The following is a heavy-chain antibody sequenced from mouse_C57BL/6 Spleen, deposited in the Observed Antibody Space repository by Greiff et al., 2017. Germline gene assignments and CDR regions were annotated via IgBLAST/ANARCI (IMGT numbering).Heavy chain of an antibody. D-gene: IGHD2-3*01. CDR2: ISYSGST. V-gene: IGHV3-1*01. J-gene: IGHJ3*01. CDR3: ARDYDGYSSFAY. Sequence: VQLQQSGPGMVKPSQSLSLTCTVTGYSITSGYDWHWIRHFPGNKLEWMGYISYSGSTNYNPSLKSRISITHDTSKNHFFLKLNSVTTEDTATYYCARDYDGYSSFAYWGQGTLVTVSA. CDR1: GYSITSGYD.